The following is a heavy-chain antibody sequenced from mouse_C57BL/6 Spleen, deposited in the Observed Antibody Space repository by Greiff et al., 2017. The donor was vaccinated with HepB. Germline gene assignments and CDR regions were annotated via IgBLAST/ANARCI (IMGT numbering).Heavy chain of an antibody. CDR2: IDPSDSYT. CDR1: GYTFTSYW. Sequence: QVQLLQSGAELVKPGASVKLSCKASGYTFTSYWMQWVKQRPGQGLEWIGEIDPSDSYTNYNQKFKGKATLTVDTSSSTAYMQLSSLTSEDSAVYYCARGTTGGAEDYWGQGTTLTVSS. D-gene: IGHD1-1*01. J-gene: IGHJ2*01. V-gene: IGHV1-50*01. CDR3: ARGTTGGAEDY.